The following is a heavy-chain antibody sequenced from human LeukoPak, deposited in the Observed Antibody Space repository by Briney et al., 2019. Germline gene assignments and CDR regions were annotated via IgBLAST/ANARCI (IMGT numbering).Heavy chain of an antibody. CDR1: GGSISSYY. J-gene: IGHJ3*02. CDR2: IYTSGST. CDR3: AGWVHYYDSSDDAFDI. V-gene: IGHV4-4*07. D-gene: IGHD3-22*01. Sequence: SETLSITCTVSGGSISSYYWSWIRQPAGKGLEWIGRIYTSGSTNYNPSLKSRVTMSVDTSKNQFSLKLNSVTAADTAVYYCAGWVHYYDSSDDAFDIWGQGTMVTVSS.